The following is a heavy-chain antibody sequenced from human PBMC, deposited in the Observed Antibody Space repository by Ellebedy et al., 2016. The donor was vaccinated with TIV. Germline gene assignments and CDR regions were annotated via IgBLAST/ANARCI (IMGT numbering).Heavy chain of an antibody. Sequence: MPSETLSLTCTVSGGSICSYYFRWILQPPGKGLEWIGYIYYSGSTNYNPSLKSRVTISVDTSKNQFSLKLSSVTAADTAVYYCARGAPAIDYWGQGTLVTVSS. CDR1: GGSICSYY. CDR3: ARGAPAIDY. CDR2: IYYSGST. D-gene: IGHD2-2*01. V-gene: IGHV4-59*01. J-gene: IGHJ4*02.